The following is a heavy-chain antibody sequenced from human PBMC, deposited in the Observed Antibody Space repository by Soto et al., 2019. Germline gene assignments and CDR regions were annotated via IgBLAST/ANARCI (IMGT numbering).Heavy chain of an antibody. V-gene: IGHV4-39*01. CDR1: GGSISSNNYY. J-gene: IGHJ4*02. D-gene: IGHD4-17*01. Sequence: QLQLQESGPGLVKPSETLSLTCSVSGGSISSNNYYWGWIRQPPGKGLEWMGSLYYSGSTYYNPSLKGRVTISVDTSKKQFSLRLSSVTVADTAVYYCASFYGDYVSYWGQGTLVTVSS. CDR2: LYYSGST. CDR3: ASFYGDYVSY.